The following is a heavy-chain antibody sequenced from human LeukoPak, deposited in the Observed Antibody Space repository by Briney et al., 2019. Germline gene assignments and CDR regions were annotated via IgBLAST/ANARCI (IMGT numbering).Heavy chain of an antibody. Sequence: PSETLSLTCTVSGGSISTSNYYWGWIRQPPGKGLEWIGSIYYTGSTYYNPSLKSRVTISVDTSKNQFSLKLSSVTAADTAEYYCSRDEYFYGSSGPSDYWGQGTLVTVSS. V-gene: IGHV4-39*07. CDR1: GGSISTSNYY. CDR3: SRDEYFYGSSGPSDY. CDR2: IYYTGST. J-gene: IGHJ4*02. D-gene: IGHD3-10*01.